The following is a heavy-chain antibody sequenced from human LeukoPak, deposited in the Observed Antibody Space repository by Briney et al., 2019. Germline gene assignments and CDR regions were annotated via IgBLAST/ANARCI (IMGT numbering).Heavy chain of an antibody. D-gene: IGHD3-10*01. V-gene: IGHV3-66*01. CDR2: IYSGGSP. Sequence: PGGSLRPSCAASTFTVSTNYMTWVRQAPGKGLEWVSMIYSGGSPYYADSVKGRFTISRDNSKNILNLQMNSLRVEDTAVYYCVPLTDGSVDQWGQGTLVTVSS. CDR1: TFTVSTNY. J-gene: IGHJ4*02. CDR3: VPLTDGSVDQ.